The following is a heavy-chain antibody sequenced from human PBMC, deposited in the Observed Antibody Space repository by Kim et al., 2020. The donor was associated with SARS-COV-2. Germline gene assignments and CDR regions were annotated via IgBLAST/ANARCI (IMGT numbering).Heavy chain of an antibody. CDR3: AKGDRMGYYYYYMDV. Sequence: GGSLRLSCAASGFTFSSYAMHWVRQAPGKGLEWVAVISYDGSNKYYADSVKGRFTISRDNSKNTLYLQMNSLRAEDTAVYYCAKGDRMGYYYYYMDVWG. CDR2: ISYDGSNK. V-gene: IGHV3-30-3*01. D-gene: IGHD3-16*01. CDR1: GFTFSSYA. J-gene: IGHJ6*03.